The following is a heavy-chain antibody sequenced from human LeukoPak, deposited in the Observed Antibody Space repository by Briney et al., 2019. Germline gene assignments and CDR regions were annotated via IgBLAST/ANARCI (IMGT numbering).Heavy chain of an antibody. Sequence: GASVKVSCKASGYTFTSYGISWVRQAPGQGLEWMGWISAYNGNTNYAQKLQGRVTMTTGTSTSTAYMELRSLRSDDTAVYYCAREVCVGSCHALYYYYGMDVWGQGTMVTVSS. V-gene: IGHV1-18*01. J-gene: IGHJ6*02. CDR1: GYTFTSYG. CDR2: ISAYNGNT. CDR3: AREVCVGSCHALYYYYGMDV. D-gene: IGHD2-15*01.